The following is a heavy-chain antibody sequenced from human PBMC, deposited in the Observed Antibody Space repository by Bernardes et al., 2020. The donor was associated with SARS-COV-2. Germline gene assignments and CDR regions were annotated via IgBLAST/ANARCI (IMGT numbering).Heavy chain of an antibody. CDR2: IYSDGST. CDR1: GFTVSSSY. D-gene: IGHD4-17*01. V-gene: IGHV3-53*01. Sequence: GGSLRLSCVASGFTVSSSYMNWVRQAPGKGLEWVSIIYSDGSTYYADSVKGRFTISRDKPKNTLYLQMNSLTAEDTAVYHCARVTIYGDYSPRGRYFDLWGRGTLVTVSS. J-gene: IGHJ2*01. CDR3: ARVTIYGDYSPRGRYFDL.